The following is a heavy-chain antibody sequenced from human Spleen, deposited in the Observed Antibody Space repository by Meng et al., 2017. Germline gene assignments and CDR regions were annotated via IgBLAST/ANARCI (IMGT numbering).Heavy chain of an antibody. D-gene: IGHD2/OR15-2a*01. Sequence: GGSLRLSCAASGFTFSTYWMHWVRQGPGKRLVWVSRVNTDGSSTTYADSVKGRFTISRDNAKNIVYLQMNSLRVEDTAVYYCATEETTFSRWGQGTLVTVSS. CDR2: VNTDGSST. CDR1: GFTFSTYW. V-gene: IGHV3-74*01. CDR3: ATEETTFSR. J-gene: IGHJ4*02.